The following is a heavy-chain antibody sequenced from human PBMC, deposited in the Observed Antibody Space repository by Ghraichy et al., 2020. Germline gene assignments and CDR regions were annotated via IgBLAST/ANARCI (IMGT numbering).Heavy chain of an antibody. J-gene: IGHJ3*02. CDR1: GFTFTSYA. Sequence: GGSLRLSCAASGFTFTSYAMSWVRQAPGKGLEWVSTISASGVSTYYADSVKGRFTISRDNSKNTLYLQMNSLRAEDTAVFYCARPQRALRDAFDIWGQGTMVTVSS. CDR3: ARPQRALRDAFDI. CDR2: ISASGVST. V-gene: IGHV3-23*01.